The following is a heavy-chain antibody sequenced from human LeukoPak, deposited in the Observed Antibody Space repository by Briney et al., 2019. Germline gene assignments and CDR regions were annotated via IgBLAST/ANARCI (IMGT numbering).Heavy chain of an antibody. Sequence: ASVKVSCKASGYTFTTHYIHWVRQAPGQGLEWMGIINPSGGGTSYAQKFQGRVTMTRDTSTSTVYMELSSLRSEDTAVYYCARKSYYYYDLDVWGQGTKVTVSS. V-gene: IGHV1-46*01. J-gene: IGHJ6*02. CDR3: ARKSYYYYDLDV. CDR2: INPSGGGT. CDR1: GYTFTTHY.